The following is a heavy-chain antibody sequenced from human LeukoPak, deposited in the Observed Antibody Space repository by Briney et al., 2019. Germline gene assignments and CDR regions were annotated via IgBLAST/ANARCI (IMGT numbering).Heavy chain of an antibody. Sequence: GGSLRLSCAASGFTFSDYYMSWIRQAPGKGLEWVSVIYSGGSTYYADSVKGRFTISRDNSKNTLYLQMNSLRAEDTAVYYCARDNRRYYYDSSGYWGLGMDVWGQGTTVTVSS. CDR3: ARDNRRYYYDSSGYWGLGMDV. J-gene: IGHJ6*02. CDR1: GFTFSDYY. D-gene: IGHD3-22*01. V-gene: IGHV3-66*02. CDR2: IYSGGST.